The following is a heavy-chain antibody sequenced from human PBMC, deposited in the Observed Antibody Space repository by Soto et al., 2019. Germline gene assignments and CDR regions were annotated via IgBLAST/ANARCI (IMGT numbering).Heavy chain of an antibody. CDR3: ARRSSGWYFDY. V-gene: IGHV3-23*01. D-gene: IGHD6-19*01. J-gene: IGHJ4*02. CDR2: ISGSGGST. CDR1: GFNFSSYA. Sequence: PGGSLRLSCTASGFNFSSYAMSWVRQAPGKGLEWVSAISGSGGSTYYADSVKGRFTISRDNSKNTLYLQMNSLRAEDTAVYYCARRSSGWYFDYWGQGTLVTVSS.